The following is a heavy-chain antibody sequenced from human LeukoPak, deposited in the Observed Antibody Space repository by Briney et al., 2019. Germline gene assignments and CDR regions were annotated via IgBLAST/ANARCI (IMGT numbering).Heavy chain of an antibody. Sequence: HTWGSLRLSCAASGFTFSIYAMTWVRQAPGKGLEWVSAISGSGGSTHYADSVKGRFTISRDNSKNTLYLQMNSLRVDDTAVYYCARRSGDREFEYWGQGTLVTVSS. CDR3: ARRSGDREFEY. J-gene: IGHJ4*02. CDR1: GFTFSIYA. CDR2: ISGSGGST. V-gene: IGHV3-23*01. D-gene: IGHD7-27*01.